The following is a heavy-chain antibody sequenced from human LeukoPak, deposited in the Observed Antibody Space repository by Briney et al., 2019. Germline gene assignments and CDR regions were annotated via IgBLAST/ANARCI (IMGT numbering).Heavy chain of an antibody. V-gene: IGHV1-24*01. D-gene: IGHD3-10*01. CDR2: FDPEDGET. CDR1: GYTFTGYY. J-gene: IGHJ6*03. Sequence: ASVKVSCKASGYTFTGYYMHWVRQAPGKGLEWMGGFDPEDGETIYAQKFQGRVTMTEDTSTDTACMELSSLRSEDTAVYYCATDHGSGSYYKHYYYMDVWGKGTTVTVSS. CDR3: ATDHGSGSYYKHYYYMDV.